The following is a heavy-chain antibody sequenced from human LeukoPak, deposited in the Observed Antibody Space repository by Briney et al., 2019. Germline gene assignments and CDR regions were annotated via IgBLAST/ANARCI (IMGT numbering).Heavy chain of an antibody. V-gene: IGHV4-39*01. D-gene: IGHD2-2*01. CDR1: GGSISSSSYY. J-gene: IGHJ4*02. Sequence: SETLSLTCTVSGGSISSSSYYWGWIRQPPGKGLEWIGSIYHSGSTYYNPSLKSRVTISVDTSKNQFSLKLSSVTAADTAVYYCASQDIVVVPAYFDYWGQGTLVTVSS. CDR3: ASQDIVVVPAYFDY. CDR2: IYHSGST.